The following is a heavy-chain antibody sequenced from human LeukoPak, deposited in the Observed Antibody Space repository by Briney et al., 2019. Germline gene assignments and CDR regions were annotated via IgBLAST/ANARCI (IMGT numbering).Heavy chain of an antibody. CDR1: GGTFSSYA. V-gene: IGHV1-69*06. CDR3: ARDRGPNVLRYFDPRGYYYYGMDV. D-gene: IGHD3-9*01. J-gene: IGHJ6*04. CDR2: IIPIFGTA. Sequence: SVKVSCKASGGTFSSYAISWVRQAPGQGLEWMGGIIPIFGTANYAQKFQGRVTTTADKSTSTAYMELSSLRSEDTAVYYCARDRGPNVLRYFDPRGYYYYGMDVWGKGTTVTVSS.